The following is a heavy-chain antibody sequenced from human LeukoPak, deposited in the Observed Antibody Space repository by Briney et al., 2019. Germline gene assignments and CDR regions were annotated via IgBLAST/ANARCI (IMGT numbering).Heavy chain of an antibody. D-gene: IGHD5-24*01. CDR1: GGSFSGYY. CDR3: ARRWRWLQSPPDY. J-gene: IGHJ4*02. V-gene: IGHV4-34*01. Sequence: PSETLSLTCAVYGGSFSGYYWSWIRQPPGKGLEWIGEINHSGSTNYNPSLKSRVTISVDTSKNQFSLKLSSVTAADTAVYYCARRWRWLQSPPDYWGQGTLVTVSS. CDR2: INHSGST.